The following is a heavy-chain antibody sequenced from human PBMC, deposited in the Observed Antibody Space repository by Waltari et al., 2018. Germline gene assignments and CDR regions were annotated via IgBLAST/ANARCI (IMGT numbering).Heavy chain of an antibody. CDR2: ISHSGNT. J-gene: IGHJ6*03. CDR1: GYSITSGYY. D-gene: IGHD4-17*01. V-gene: IGHV4-38-2*02. Sequence: QVQLQESGPGLVKPSETLSLRCSVSGYSITSGYYWAWIRQSPGKGLEWIGTISHSGNTHYNPSLMSRVTIFVDMSRNHLSLKLSSVTAADSAVYYCARGAAYGDYNLYYMDVWGEGTTVTVSS. CDR3: ARGAAYGDYNLYYMDV.